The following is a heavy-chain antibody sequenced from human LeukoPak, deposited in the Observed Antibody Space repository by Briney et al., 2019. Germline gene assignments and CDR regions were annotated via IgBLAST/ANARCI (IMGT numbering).Heavy chain of an antibody. CDR3: AREFYSYYAFDI. V-gene: IGHV4-38-2*02. CDR2: IYHSGST. D-gene: IGHD5-18*01. J-gene: IGHJ3*02. Sequence: SETLSLTCTISGYSISSGYYWGWIRQPPGKGLEWIGSIYHSGSTYYNPSLKSRVTLSIDTSKNQFSLKLSSVTAADTAVYYCAREFYSYYAFDIWGQGTMVTVSS. CDR1: GYSISSGYY.